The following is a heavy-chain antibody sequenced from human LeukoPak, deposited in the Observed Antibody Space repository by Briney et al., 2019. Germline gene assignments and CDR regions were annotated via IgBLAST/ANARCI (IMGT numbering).Heavy chain of an antibody. CDR3: ARDLSRRAVAGTEEFDY. V-gene: IGHV1-24*01. J-gene: IGHJ4*02. Sequence: ASVKVSCKVSGYTLTELSMHWVRQAPGKGLEWMGGFDPEDGETIYAQKLQGRVTMTTDTSTSTAYMELRSLRSDDTAVYYCARDLSRRAVAGTEEFDYWGQGTLVTVSS. D-gene: IGHD6-19*01. CDR2: FDPEDGET. CDR1: GYTLTELS.